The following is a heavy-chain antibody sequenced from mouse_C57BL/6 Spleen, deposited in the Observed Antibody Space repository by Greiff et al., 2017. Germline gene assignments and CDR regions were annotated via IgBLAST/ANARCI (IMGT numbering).Heavy chain of an antibody. Sequence: EVMLVESGGGLVQPGGSLSLSCAASGFTFTDYYMSWVRQPPGKALEWLGFIRNKANGYTTEYSASVKGRFTISRDNSQSILYLQMSALRAEDSATYYCARLSGNYIWYFDVWGTGTTVTVSS. D-gene: IGHD2-1*01. CDR1: GFTFTDYY. J-gene: IGHJ1*03. CDR2: IRNKANGYTT. V-gene: IGHV7-3*01. CDR3: ARLSGNYIWYFDV.